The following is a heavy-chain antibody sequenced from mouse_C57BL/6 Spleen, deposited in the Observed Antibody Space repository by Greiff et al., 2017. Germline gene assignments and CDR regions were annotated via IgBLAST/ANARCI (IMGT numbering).Heavy chain of an antibody. D-gene: IGHD1-1*01. CDR3: ARGAYYSGSSHWYFDG. J-gene: IGHJ1*03. CDR1: GFTFSDYG. CDR2: ISSGSSTI. Sequence: EVQVVESGGGLVKPGGSLKLSCAASGFTFSDYGMHWVRQAPEKGLEWVAYISSGSSTIYYADTMKGRFTISRDNAKNTLFWQMTSLRSEDTAMYDCARGAYYSGSSHWYFDGWGTGTTVTVSS. V-gene: IGHV5-17*01.